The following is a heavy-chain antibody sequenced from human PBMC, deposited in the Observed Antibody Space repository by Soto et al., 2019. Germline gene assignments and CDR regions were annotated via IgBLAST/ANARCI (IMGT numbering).Heavy chain of an antibody. J-gene: IGHJ4*02. CDR1: GFTFTRYS. D-gene: IGHD3-22*01. V-gene: IGHV3-21*06. CDR3: ARDLMPNDRGLGDLAY. Sequence: EVQLVESGGGLVKPGGSLRLSCAASGFTFTRYSMNWVRQAPGKGLEWVSSISSKTGDQYYADSVKGRFIISRDNTKNSLSLQVTSLRDDDTAVYYCARDLMPNDRGLGDLAYWGQGTLVTVSS. CDR2: ISSKTGDQ.